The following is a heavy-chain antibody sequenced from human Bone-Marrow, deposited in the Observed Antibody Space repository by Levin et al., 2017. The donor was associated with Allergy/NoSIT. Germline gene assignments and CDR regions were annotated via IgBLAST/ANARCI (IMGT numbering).Heavy chain of an antibody. J-gene: IGHJ6*02. D-gene: IGHD3-3*01. V-gene: IGHV4-34*01. Sequence: SQTLSLTCVVHGGSFSGYFWTWVRQPPGKGLEWVGEANDSGSTNYSPSLKSRVTMSVDTSKTQFSLNVTSVTAADTAVYYCARARYDFWGHEYYGLDVWGQGTTVTVSS. CDR1: GGSFSGYF. CDR2: ANDSGST. CDR3: ARARYDFWGHEYYGLDV.